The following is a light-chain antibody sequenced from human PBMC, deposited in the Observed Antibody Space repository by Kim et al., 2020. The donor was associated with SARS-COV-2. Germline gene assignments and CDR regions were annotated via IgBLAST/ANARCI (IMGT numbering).Light chain of an antibody. J-gene: IGLJ1*01. V-gene: IGLV1-40*01. CDR2: DNS. CDR3: QSYDSSLSALYV. CDR1: SPNIGAGYD. Sequence: VTISCTGSSPNIGAGYDVHWYQQLPGTAPKLLIYDNSNRPSGVPDRFSGSKSGTSASLAITGLQAEDEADYYCQSYDSSLSALYVFGTGTKVTVL.